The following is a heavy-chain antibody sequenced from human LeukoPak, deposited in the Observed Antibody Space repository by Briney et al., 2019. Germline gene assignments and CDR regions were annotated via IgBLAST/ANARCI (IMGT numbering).Heavy chain of an antibody. V-gene: IGHV3-30*18. CDR1: GFTFSSYG. D-gene: IGHD5-18*01. J-gene: IGHJ2*01. CDR3: AKNGAMVSHWYFAR. Sequence: GRSLRLSCAASGFTFSSYGMRWGRQAPAKGLEWVAVISYDGSNKYYADSVKGRFTISRDNSKNTLYLQMNSLRAEDTAVYYCAKNGAMVSHWYFARWGRGALVTDSS. CDR2: ISYDGSNK.